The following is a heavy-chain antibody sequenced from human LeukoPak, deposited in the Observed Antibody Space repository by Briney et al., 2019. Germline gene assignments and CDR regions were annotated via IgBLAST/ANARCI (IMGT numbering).Heavy chain of an antibody. CDR2: INSDGSST. Sequence: TGGSLRLSCAASGFTFSSYWMHWVRQAPGKGLVWVSRINSDGSSTSYADSVKGRFTISRDNAKNTLYLQMNSLRAEDTAVYYCAKDGLHPLAAAGTYYYYGMDVWGQGTTVTVSS. CDR1: GFTFSSYW. J-gene: IGHJ6*02. V-gene: IGHV3-74*01. D-gene: IGHD6-13*01. CDR3: AKDGLHPLAAAGTYYYYGMDV.